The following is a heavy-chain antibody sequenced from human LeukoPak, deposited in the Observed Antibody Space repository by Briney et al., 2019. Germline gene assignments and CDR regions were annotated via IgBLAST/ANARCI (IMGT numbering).Heavy chain of an antibody. CDR3: ARGTNYDYVWGSYRYPFWDY. J-gene: IGHJ4*02. CDR2: IYYSGST. V-gene: IGHV4-59*01. Sequence: SETLSLTCTVSGGSMSSYYWSWIRQPPGKGLEWIGYIYYSGSTNYNPSLKSRVTISVDTSKNQFSLKLSSVTAADTAVYYCARGTNYDYVWGSYRYPFWDYWGQGTLVTVSS. CDR1: GGSMSSYY. D-gene: IGHD3-16*02.